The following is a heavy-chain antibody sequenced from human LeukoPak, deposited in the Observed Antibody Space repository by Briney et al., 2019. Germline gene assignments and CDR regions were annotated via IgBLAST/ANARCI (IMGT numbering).Heavy chain of an antibody. V-gene: IGHV1-2*02. D-gene: IGHD6-13*01. CDR1: GYTFTAYY. J-gene: IGHJ4*02. Sequence: ASVTVSCKASGYTFTAYYVHWVRQAPGQGLEWMGWINPNSGGTNYAQKFQGRVTKTRDTSMSTAYMELSSLRSDDTAVYYCARSIAAAGTDYWGQGTLVTVSS. CDR2: INPNSGGT. CDR3: ARSIAAAGTDY.